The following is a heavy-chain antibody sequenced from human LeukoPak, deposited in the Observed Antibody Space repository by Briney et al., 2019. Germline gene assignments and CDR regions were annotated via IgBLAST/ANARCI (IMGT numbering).Heavy chain of an antibody. Sequence: ASVKVSCKASGYTFTSFGISWVRQAPGQGLEWVGWISAYNGNTKYAQTLQGRVTMTTDTSTSTAYMELRSLRSDDTAVYYCARDSSLVVDDFWSGYYEVAFDIWGQGTMVTVSS. CDR2: ISAYNGNT. CDR3: ARDSSLVVDDFWSGYYEVAFDI. CDR1: GYTFTSFG. J-gene: IGHJ3*02. D-gene: IGHD3-3*01. V-gene: IGHV1-18*01.